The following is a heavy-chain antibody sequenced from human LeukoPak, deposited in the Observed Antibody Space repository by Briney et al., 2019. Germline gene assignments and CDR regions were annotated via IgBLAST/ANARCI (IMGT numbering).Heavy chain of an antibody. J-gene: IGHJ4*02. V-gene: IGHV3-74*01. D-gene: IGHD3-22*01. CDR3: ASTDSSGYDAYFDY. CDR2: INSDGSST. Sequence: PGGSLRLSCAASGFTFSSYWMHWVRQAPGKGLVWVSRINSDGSSTSYADSVKGRFTISRDNAKNTLYLQMNSLRAEDTAVYYCASTDSSGYDAYFDYWGQGTLVTVSS. CDR1: GFTFSSYW.